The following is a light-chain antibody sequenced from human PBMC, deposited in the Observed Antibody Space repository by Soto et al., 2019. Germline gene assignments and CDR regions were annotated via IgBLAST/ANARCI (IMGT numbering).Light chain of an antibody. Sequence: EIVLTQSPATLSSFPGDRVTLSCRASQYINTRLAWYQHRPGQAPRLLIYQTSIRAAGIPARFSASGSGTDFTLTISDVQPEDFALDYCHQRQSWPRTFGQGTKVYI. J-gene: IGKJ1*01. CDR1: QYINTR. CDR2: QTS. CDR3: HQRQSWPRT. V-gene: IGKV3-11*01.